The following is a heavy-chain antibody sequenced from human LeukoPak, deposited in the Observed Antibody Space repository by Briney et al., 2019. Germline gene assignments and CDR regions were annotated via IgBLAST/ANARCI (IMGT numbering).Heavy chain of an antibody. J-gene: IGHJ4*02. Sequence: GGSLRLSCAASGFTFNSYAMSWIRQAPGKGLEWVSYISSSSSYTNYADSVRGRFTISRDNAKKSLYLQMSSLRAEDSAIYYCARDRGDYDFWSGSPIDSWGQGTLVTVSS. V-gene: IGHV3-11*06. CDR2: ISSSSSYT. CDR1: GFTFNSYA. D-gene: IGHD3-3*01. CDR3: ARDRGDYDFWSGSPIDS.